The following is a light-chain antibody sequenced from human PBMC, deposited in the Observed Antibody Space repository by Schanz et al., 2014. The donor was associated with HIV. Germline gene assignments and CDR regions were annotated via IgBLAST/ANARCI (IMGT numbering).Light chain of an antibody. CDR3: QSYDNRLRVVV. CDR2: SYD. CDR1: RANIGRNG. J-gene: IGLJ2*01. V-gene: IGLV1-44*01. Sequence: QSVLTQTPSVSGTPGQRVTVSCSGSRANIGRNGVSWYQQLPGAAPKLLIHSYDQRPSGVPYRFSGSKSGTSASLAISGLQSEDEGDYYCQSYDNRLRVVVFGGGTKLTVL.